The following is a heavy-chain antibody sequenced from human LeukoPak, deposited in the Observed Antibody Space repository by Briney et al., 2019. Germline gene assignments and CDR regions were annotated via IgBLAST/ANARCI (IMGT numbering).Heavy chain of an antibody. Sequence: PGGSLRLSCAASGFTFSSYSMNWVRQAPGKGLEWVSYISSSSSTIYYADSVKGRFTISKDNAKNSLYLQMNSLRAEDTAVYYCASRGSNDYWGQGALVTVSS. CDR2: ISSSSSTI. CDR1: GFTFSSYS. V-gene: IGHV3-48*01. CDR3: ASRGSNDY. J-gene: IGHJ4*02.